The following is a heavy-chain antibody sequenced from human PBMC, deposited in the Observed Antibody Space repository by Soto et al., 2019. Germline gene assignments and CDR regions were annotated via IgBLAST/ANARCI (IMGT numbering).Heavy chain of an antibody. Sequence: GASVKVSCKASGYTFTSYYMHWVRQAPGQGLEWMGIINPSGGSTSYAQKFQGRVTMTRDTSTSTVCMEMSSLRSEDTAVYYCARDKRSSGWYDADRYFDYWGQGTLVTVSS. J-gene: IGHJ4*02. D-gene: IGHD6-19*01. CDR2: INPSGGST. CDR3: ARDKRSSGWYDADRYFDY. V-gene: IGHV1-46*03. CDR1: GYTFTSYY.